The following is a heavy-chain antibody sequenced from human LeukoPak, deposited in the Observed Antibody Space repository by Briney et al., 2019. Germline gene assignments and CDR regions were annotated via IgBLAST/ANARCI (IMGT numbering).Heavy chain of an antibody. V-gene: IGHV3-23*01. CDR1: GFTFSSYV. Sequence: GGSLRLSCAASGFTFSSYVMSWVRQAPGKGLEWVSSISNSGGSTYYADSVKGRFTISRDNSKNTLYLQMNSLRAEDTAVYYCAKFKQQLATNWFDPWGQGTLVTVSS. D-gene: IGHD6-13*01. CDR2: ISNSGGST. J-gene: IGHJ5*02. CDR3: AKFKQQLATNWFDP.